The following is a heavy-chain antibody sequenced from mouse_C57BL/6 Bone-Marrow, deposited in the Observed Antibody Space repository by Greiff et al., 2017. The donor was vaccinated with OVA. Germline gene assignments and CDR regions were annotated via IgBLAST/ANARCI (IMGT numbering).Heavy chain of an antibody. Sequence: EVQVVESGAGLVKPGGSLKLSCAASGFTFSSYAMSWVRQTPEKRLEWVAYISSGGDYIYYADTVKGRFTISRDNARNTLYLQMSSLKSEDTAMYYCTRARQLRSWFAYWGQGTLVTVSA. CDR2: ISSGGDYI. CDR1: GFTFSSYA. V-gene: IGHV5-9-1*02. CDR3: TRARQLRSWFAY. J-gene: IGHJ3*01. D-gene: IGHD3-2*02.